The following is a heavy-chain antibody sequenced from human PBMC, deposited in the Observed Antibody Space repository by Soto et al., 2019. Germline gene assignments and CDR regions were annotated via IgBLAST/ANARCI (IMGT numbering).Heavy chain of an antibody. CDR3: ARWGWESLAARYYYYGMDV. CDR2: TYYRSKWYN. Sequence: SQTLSLPCAISGDSVSSNSAAWNWIRQSPSRGLEWLGRTYYRSKWYNDYAVSVKSRITINPDTSKNQFSLQLNSVTPEDTAVYYCARWGWESLAARYYYYGMDVWGQGTTVTVSS. D-gene: IGHD6-6*01. CDR1: GDSVSSNSAA. J-gene: IGHJ6*02. V-gene: IGHV6-1*01.